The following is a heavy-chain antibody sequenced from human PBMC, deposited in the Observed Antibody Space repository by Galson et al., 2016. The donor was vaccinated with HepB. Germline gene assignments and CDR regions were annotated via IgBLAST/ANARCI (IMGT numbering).Heavy chain of an antibody. V-gene: IGHV1-18*01. Sequence: SVKVSCKASGYTFSTYGISWVRQAPGQGLEWMGWISAYNGYTNYAQKFQDRVTMTTETSTSTAHMEMRSLRLDDTAVYYCARGPSSTRTFDYWGQGTLVTVSS. CDR3: ARGPSSTRTFDY. CDR1: GYTFSTYG. D-gene: IGHD2-2*01. CDR2: ISAYNGYT. J-gene: IGHJ4*02.